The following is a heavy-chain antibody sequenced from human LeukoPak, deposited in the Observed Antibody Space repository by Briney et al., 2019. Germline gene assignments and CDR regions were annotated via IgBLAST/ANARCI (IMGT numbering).Heavy chain of an antibody. V-gene: IGHV4-59*01. Sequence: ESSETLSLTCTVSGGSISNNYWSWIRQPPGKGLEYIGYIYYSGSTNYNPSLKSRVTISVDTSKNQFSLKLSSVTAADTAVYYCARTRYDFWSGYSPYFDCWGQGTLVTVSS. CDR2: IYYSGST. D-gene: IGHD3-3*01. CDR1: GGSISNNY. J-gene: IGHJ4*02. CDR3: ARTRYDFWSGYSPYFDC.